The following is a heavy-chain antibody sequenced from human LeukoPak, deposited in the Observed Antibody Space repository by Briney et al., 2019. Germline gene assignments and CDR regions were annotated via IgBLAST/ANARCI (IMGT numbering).Heavy chain of an antibody. J-gene: IGHJ4*02. V-gene: IGHV3-21*01. CDR2: SSSSSSYI. CDR3: VTAAGLGVYYFDY. D-gene: IGHD6-13*01. CDR1: GFTFSSYS. Sequence: GSLRLSCAASGFTFSSYSMNWVRQAPGKGLEWVSSSSSSSSYIYYADSVKGRFTISRDNAKNSLYLQMNRLRAEDTAVYYCVTAAGLGVYYFDYWGQGPLVTLSS.